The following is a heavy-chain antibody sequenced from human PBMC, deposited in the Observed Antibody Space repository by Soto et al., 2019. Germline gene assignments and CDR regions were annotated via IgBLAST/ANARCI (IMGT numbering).Heavy chain of an antibody. V-gene: IGHV1-18*01. CDR1: GYTFTKFG. J-gene: IGHJ3*02. CDR3: ARISLGPAPTDAFDI. D-gene: IGHD1-26*01. CDR2: LSTYREDR. Sequence: QVQLVQSGAEVKKPGASVKVSCKASGYTFTKFGISWVRQAPGQGLEWLGWLSTYREDRNYAQRVQDRVSMTTDISSSTAYMELRTLISDDTAVYYCARISLGPAPTDAFDIWGQGTMVTVSS.